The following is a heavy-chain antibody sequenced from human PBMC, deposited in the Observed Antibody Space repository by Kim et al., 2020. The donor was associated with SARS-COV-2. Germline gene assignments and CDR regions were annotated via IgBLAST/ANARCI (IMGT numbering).Heavy chain of an antibody. CDR3: XRRGTVASAMDV. CDR1: GFTFSSYT. D-gene: IGHD1-1*01. V-gene: IGHV3-30*04. Sequence: GGSLRLSCTASGFTFSSYTMHWVRLAPGKGLEWVAMISFDGNKEYFADSLKXRFPISXXNSKXILFLQLNNLTTEDTXXXFCXRRGTVASAMDVWGLGTTXIVXX. CDR2: ISFDGNKE. J-gene: IGHJ6*01.